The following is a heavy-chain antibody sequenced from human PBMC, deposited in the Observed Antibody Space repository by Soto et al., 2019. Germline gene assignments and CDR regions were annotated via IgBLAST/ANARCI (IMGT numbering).Heavy chain of an antibody. CDR2: INHSGST. CDR3: ASASGGGTTRSAFDI. D-gene: IGHD6-25*01. J-gene: IGHJ3*02. Sequence: SSETLSLTCAVYGGSFSGYYWSWIRQPPGKGLEWIGEINHSGSTNYNPSLKSRVTISVDTSKNQFSLKLSSVTAADTAVYYCASASGGGTTRSAFDIWGQGTMVTV. V-gene: IGHV4-34*01. CDR1: GGSFSGYY.